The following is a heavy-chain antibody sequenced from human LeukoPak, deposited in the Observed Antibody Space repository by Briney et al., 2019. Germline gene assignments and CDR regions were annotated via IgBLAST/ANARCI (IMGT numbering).Heavy chain of an antibody. CDR1: GFTFSSYA. Sequence: AGGSLRLSCAASGFTFSSYAMHWVRQAPGKGLEYVSAISSNGGSTYYANSVKGRFTISRDNSKNTLYLQMGSLRAEDMAVYYCARGDVGATMPTHFDYWGQGTLVTVSS. CDR2: ISSNGGST. V-gene: IGHV3-64*01. J-gene: IGHJ4*02. D-gene: IGHD1-26*01. CDR3: ARGDVGATMPTHFDY.